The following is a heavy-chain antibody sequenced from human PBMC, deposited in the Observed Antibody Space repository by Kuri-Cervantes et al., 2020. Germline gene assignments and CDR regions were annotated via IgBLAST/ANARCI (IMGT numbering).Heavy chain of an antibody. CDR3: AADQRYNWNPTEDYYYYMDV. V-gene: IGHV1-8*01. Sequence: ASVKVSCKASGYTFTSYDINWVRQATGQGLEWMGWMNPNSGNTNYAQKFQERVTITRDMSTSTAYMELSSLRSEDTAVYYCAADQRYNWNPTEDYYYYMDVWGKGTTVTVSS. J-gene: IGHJ6*03. D-gene: IGHD1-20*01. CDR2: MNPNSGNT. CDR1: GYTFTSYD.